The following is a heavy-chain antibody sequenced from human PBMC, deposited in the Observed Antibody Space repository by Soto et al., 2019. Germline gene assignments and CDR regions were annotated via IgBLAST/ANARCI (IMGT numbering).Heavy chain of an antibody. D-gene: IGHD2-15*01. CDR2: IIPIFGTA. V-gene: IGHV1-69*13. CDR3: VPGYCSGGSCPSGVNWFDP. Sequence: SVKVSCKASGCTFSSYAISWVRQAPGQGLEWMGWIIPIFGTANYAQKFQGRVTITADESTSTAYMELSSLRSEDTAVYYCVPGYCSGGSCPSGVNWFDPWGQGTLVTVSS. CDR1: GCTFSSYA. J-gene: IGHJ5*02.